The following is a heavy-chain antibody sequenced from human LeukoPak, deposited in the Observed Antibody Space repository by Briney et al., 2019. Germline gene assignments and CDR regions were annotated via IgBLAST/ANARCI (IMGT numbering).Heavy chain of an antibody. CDR2: ISGSGGST. J-gene: IGHJ5*02. D-gene: IGHD3-10*01. CDR3: AKESWFGELPPGWFDP. Sequence: GGSLRLSCAASGFTFSSYAMSWVRQAPGKGLEWVSAISGSGGSTYYADSVKGRLTISRDNSKNTLYLQMNSLRAEDTAVYYCAKESWFGELPPGWFDPWGQGTLVTVSS. CDR1: GFTFSSYA. V-gene: IGHV3-23*01.